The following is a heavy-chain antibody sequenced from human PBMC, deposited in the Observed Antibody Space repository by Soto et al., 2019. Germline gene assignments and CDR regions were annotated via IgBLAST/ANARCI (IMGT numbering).Heavy chain of an antibody. Sequence: PSETLSLTCSVSGGSISSSSYFWGWILQPPGRGLEWIGNIYYSGSTNYNPSLKSRVTISVDTSKNQFSLKLSSVTAADTAVYYCARVFGYSSTPGFDPWGQGTLVTVSS. V-gene: IGHV4-39*07. CDR1: GGSISSSSYF. CDR3: ARVFGYSSTPGFDP. D-gene: IGHD6-13*01. CDR2: IYYSGST. J-gene: IGHJ5*02.